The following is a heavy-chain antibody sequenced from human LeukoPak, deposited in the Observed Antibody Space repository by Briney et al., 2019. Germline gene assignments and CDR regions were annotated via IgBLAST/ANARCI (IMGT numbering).Heavy chain of an antibody. CDR3: ARGLNYGSGSYYNPHNWFDP. Sequence: NPSETLSLTCTVSGGSISSGSYYWSWIRQPAGKGLEWIGRIYTSGSTNYNPSLKNRVTISVDTSKNQFSLKLSSVTAADTAVYYCARGLNYGSGSYYNPHNWFDPWGQGTLVTVSS. D-gene: IGHD3-10*01. V-gene: IGHV4-61*02. CDR2: IYTSGST. CDR1: GGSISSGSYY. J-gene: IGHJ5*02.